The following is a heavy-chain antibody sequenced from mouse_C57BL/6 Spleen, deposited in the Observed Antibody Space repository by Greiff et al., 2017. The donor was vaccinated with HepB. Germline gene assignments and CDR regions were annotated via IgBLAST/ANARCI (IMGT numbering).Heavy chain of an antibody. CDR3: AREALYHDSDRDWFAY. V-gene: IGHV1-82*01. Sequence: VQLQQSGPELVKPGASVKISCKASGYAFSSSWMNWVKQRPGKGLEWIGRIYPGDGDTNYNGKFKGKATLTADKSSSTAYMQLSSLTSEDSAVYFWAREALYHDSDRDWFAYWGQGTLVTVSA. D-gene: IGHD2-4*01. CDR1: GYAFSSSW. J-gene: IGHJ3*01. CDR2: IYPGDGDT.